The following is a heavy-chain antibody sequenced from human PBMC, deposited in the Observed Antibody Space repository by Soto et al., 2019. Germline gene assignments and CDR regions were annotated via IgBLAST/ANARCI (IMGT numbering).Heavy chain of an antibody. Sequence: PGESRKISCKGSGYSFTSYWISWVRQMPGKGLEWMGRIDPSDSYTNYSPSFQGHVTISADKSISTAYLQWSSLKASDTAMYYCARGYCSSTSCYVVYYGMDVWGQGPTVTVSS. CDR3: ARGYCSSTSCYVVYYGMDV. V-gene: IGHV5-10-1*01. D-gene: IGHD2-2*01. CDR2: IDPSDSYT. CDR1: GYSFTSYW. J-gene: IGHJ6*02.